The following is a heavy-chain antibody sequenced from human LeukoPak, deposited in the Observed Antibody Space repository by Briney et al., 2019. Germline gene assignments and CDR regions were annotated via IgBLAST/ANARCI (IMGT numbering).Heavy chain of an antibody. Sequence: GGSLRLSCAASGVTFTTYNMHWIRQAPGRGLEWVSFIRNNGSTKVYADSVKGRFTISRDNSENTLYLQMNSLKFEDTAMYYCEIERHSSGKGGTFDFGGRGQRATIT. V-gene: IGHV3-30-3*01. J-gene: IGHJ6*02. CDR1: GVTFTTYN. D-gene: IGHD3-22*01. CDR3: EIERHSSGKGGTFDFGG. CDR2: IRNNGSTK.